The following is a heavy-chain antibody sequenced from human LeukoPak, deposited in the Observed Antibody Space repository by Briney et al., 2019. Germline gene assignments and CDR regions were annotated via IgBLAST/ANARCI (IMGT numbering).Heavy chain of an antibody. D-gene: IGHD5-18*01. J-gene: IGHJ5*02. CDR2: IYYSGST. CDR3: ARDGGSYGYNWFDP. CDR1: GGSISSYY. Sequence: SETLSLTCTVSGGSISSYYWSWIRQPPGKGLEWTGYIYYSGSTNYNPSLKSRVTISVDTSKNQFSLKLSSVTAADTAVYYCARDGGSYGYNWFDPWGQGTLVTVSS. V-gene: IGHV4-59*01.